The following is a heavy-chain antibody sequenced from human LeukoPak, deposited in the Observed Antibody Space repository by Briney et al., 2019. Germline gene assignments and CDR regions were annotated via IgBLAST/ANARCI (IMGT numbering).Heavy chain of an antibody. CDR3: ARENADSSGYNAFDI. V-gene: IGHV4-30-2*01. D-gene: IGHD3-22*01. CDR1: GGSFSGYY. J-gene: IGHJ3*02. Sequence: PSETLSLTCAVYGGSFSGYYWSWIRQPPGKGLEWIGYIYHSGSTYYNPSLKSRVTISVDRSKNQFSLKLSSVTAADTAVYYCARENADSSGYNAFDIWGQGTMVTVSS. CDR2: IYHSGST.